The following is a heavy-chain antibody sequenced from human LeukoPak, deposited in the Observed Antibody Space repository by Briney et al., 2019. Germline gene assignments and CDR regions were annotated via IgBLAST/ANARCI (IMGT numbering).Heavy chain of an antibody. D-gene: IGHD1-1*01. CDR2: IYSGGST. CDR3: VKLRTGTATNFDY. J-gene: IGHJ4*02. Sequence: GGSLRLSCAASGFTVSSNYMSWVRQAPGKGLEWISLIYSGGSTYYADSVKGRFTISRDNSKDTLYLQMNSLRAEDTAIYYCVKLRTGTATNFDYWGQGTLVTVSS. CDR1: GFTVSSNY. V-gene: IGHV3-53*01.